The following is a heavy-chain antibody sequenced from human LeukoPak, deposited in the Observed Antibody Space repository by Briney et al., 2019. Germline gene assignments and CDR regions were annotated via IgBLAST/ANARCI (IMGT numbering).Heavy chain of an antibody. V-gene: IGHV3-30*18. CDR1: GFAFSRYD. Sequence: PGGSLRLSCAASGFAFSRYDVHWVRQAPGKGLEWVAAISYDGGNEYYADSVKGRFTISRDNSKNTLDLQMNSLRPEDTAVYYCAKDSDTLMVTSIIVSYFDHWGQGTLVTVSS. CDR3: AKDSDTLMVTSIIVSYFDH. CDR2: ISYDGGNE. D-gene: IGHD5-18*01. J-gene: IGHJ4*02.